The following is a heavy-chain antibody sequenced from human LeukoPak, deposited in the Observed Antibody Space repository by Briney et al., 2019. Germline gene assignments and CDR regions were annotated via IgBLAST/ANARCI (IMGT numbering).Heavy chain of an antibody. Sequence: GGSLRLSCAASGFTFSNYAMRWVRQAPGKGLEWVSGISGSGDSTYYADSVKGRFTISRDNSKNTLYLQMNSLRAEDTAMYYCAKVSLNMVNDAFDIWGQGTMVSVSS. CDR1: GFTFSNYA. D-gene: IGHD4/OR15-4a*01. V-gene: IGHV3-23*01. J-gene: IGHJ3*02. CDR3: AKVSLNMVNDAFDI. CDR2: ISGSGDST.